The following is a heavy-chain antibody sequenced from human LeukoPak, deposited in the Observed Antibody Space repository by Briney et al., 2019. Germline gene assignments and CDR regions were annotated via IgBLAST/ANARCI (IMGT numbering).Heavy chain of an antibody. J-gene: IGHJ5*02. CDR2: MNPNSGNT. V-gene: IGHV1-8*01. CDR3: ARTQGVIRGGPNWFDP. Sequence: ASVKVSCKASGYTFTSYDINWVRQATGQGLEWMGWMNPNSGNTGYAQKFQGRVTMTRNTSISTAHMELSSLRSDDTAVYYCARTQGVIRGGPNWFDPWGQGTLVTVSS. CDR1: GYTFTSYD. D-gene: IGHD3-10*01.